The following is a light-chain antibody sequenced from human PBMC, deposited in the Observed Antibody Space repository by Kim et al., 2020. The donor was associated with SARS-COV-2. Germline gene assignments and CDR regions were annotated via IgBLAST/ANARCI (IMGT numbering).Light chain of an antibody. CDR3: QVWVTNSNHPV. V-gene: IGLV3-21*01. CDR2: YST. J-gene: IGLJ2*01. CDR1: NVGSKT. Sequence: APGKTASITCGGNNVGSKTVHWYQQKLGQAPVLVIYYSTDRPSGIPERFSGSNAGNTAILTISRVEAGDEADYFCQVWVTNSNHPVFGGGTQLTVL.